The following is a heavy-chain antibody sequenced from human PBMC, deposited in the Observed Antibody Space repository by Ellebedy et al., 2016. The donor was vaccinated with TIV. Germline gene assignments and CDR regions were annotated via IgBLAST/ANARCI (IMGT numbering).Heavy chain of an antibody. CDR2: IYYSGST. J-gene: IGHJ5*02. Sequence: SETLSLTXTVSGDSISSGDHYWSWIRQYPGKGLEWIGNIYYSGSTYYNPSLKSRLTISVDTSKSQFSLRLSSVTAADTALYYCARARVKRDIAYGNWFDPWGQGTLVTVSS. CDR1: GDSISSGDHY. CDR3: ARARVKRDIAYGNWFDP. V-gene: IGHV4-31*03. D-gene: IGHD2-15*01.